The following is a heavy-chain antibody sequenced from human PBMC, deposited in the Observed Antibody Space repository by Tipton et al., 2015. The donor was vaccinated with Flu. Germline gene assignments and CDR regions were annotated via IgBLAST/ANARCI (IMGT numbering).Heavy chain of an antibody. CDR3: ARDTFWTPKAYCGGDSGGCGWYFDL. Sequence: TLSLTCTVSGGSISSYYWSWIRQPPGKGLEWIGYIYYSGSTNYNPSLKSRVTISVDTSKNQFSLKLSSVTAADTAVYYCARDTFWTPKAYCGGDSGGCGWYFDLWGRGPLVTVSS. CDR2: IYYSGST. CDR1: GGSISSYY. D-gene: IGHD2-21*02. J-gene: IGHJ2*01. V-gene: IGHV4-59*01.